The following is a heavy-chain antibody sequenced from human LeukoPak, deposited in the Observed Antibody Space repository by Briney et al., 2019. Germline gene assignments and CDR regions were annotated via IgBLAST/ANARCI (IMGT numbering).Heavy chain of an antibody. Sequence: GGSLRLSCSASGFIFSNYWMTWVPQAPGKGLEWVANIKQDGSEKYYVDSVKGRFTISRDNAKKSLYLQMNSLRAEDTAVYFCARDMIILQSWGQGTLVTVSS. CDR3: ARDMIILQS. CDR2: IKQDGSEK. CDR1: GFIFSNYW. D-gene: IGHD3-16*01. J-gene: IGHJ5*02. V-gene: IGHV3-7*04.